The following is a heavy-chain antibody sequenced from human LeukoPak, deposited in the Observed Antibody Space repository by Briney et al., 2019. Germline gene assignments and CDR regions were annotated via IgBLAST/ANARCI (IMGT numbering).Heavy chain of an antibody. CDR1: GFTFSSYS. CDR2: ISWNSGSI. Sequence: GGSLRLSCAASGFTFSSYSMHWVRQAPGKGLEWVSGISWNSGSIGYADSVKGRFTISRDNAKNSLYLQMNSLRPEDTALYYCAKGGIAVADGAFDIWGQGTTVTVSS. V-gene: IGHV3-9*01. CDR3: AKGGIAVADGAFDI. J-gene: IGHJ3*02. D-gene: IGHD6-19*01.